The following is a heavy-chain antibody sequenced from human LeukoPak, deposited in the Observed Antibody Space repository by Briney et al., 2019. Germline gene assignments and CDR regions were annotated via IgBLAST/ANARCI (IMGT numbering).Heavy chain of an antibody. CDR3: ARDRIAAAQVRGHYFDY. CDR1: GFTVSSNY. D-gene: IGHD6-13*01. Sequence: GGSLRLSCAASGFTVSSNYMSWVRQAPGKGLEWVSVIYSGGSTYYPGSVKGRFTISRENAKNSLYLQMNSLRAGDTAVYYCARDRIAAAQVRGHYFDYWGQGTLVTVSS. J-gene: IGHJ4*02. CDR2: IYSGGST. V-gene: IGHV3-66*01.